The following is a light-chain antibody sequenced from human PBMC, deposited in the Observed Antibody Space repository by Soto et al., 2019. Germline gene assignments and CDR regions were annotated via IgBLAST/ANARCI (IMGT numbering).Light chain of an antibody. V-gene: IGLV7-46*01. Sequence: AVVTQEPSLTVSPGGIVTLTCGSSTGAVTSGHYAYWFQQKPGQAPRTLIHNTNKKHSWTPARFSGSLLGGKAALTLSGAQPEDEADYYCLLYYVVAVVFGGGTKLTVL. J-gene: IGLJ2*01. CDR2: NTN. CDR3: LLYYVVAVV. CDR1: TGAVTSGHY.